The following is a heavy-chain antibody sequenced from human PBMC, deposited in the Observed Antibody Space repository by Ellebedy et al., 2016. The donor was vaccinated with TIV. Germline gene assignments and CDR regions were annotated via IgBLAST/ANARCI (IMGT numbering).Heavy chain of an antibody. CDR1: GGTFSSYA. D-gene: IGHD2-2*01. V-gene: IGHV1-69*13. CDR3: AKCNYVVPAADGGFYFYVMDV. J-gene: IGHJ6*02. Sequence: SVKVSXXASGGTFSSYAISWVRQAPGEGLEWMGGLIPIFGTHHYAQKFQGRVTITADESTATVNLELSSLTFEDTAVYYCAKCNYVVPAADGGFYFYVMDVWGQGTTVTVSS. CDR2: LIPIFGTH.